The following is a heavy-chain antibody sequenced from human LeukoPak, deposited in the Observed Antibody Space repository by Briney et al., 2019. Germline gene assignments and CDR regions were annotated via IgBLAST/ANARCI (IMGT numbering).Heavy chain of an antibody. CDR1: GYTFTGYY. V-gene: IGHV1-69*13. J-gene: IGHJ4*02. Sequence: APVKVSCKASGYTFTGYYMHWVRQAPGQGLEWMGGIIPIFGTANYAQKFQGRVTITADESTSTAYMELSSPRSEDTAVYYCARDSYYYGSGSSNWGQGTLVTVSS. CDR3: ARDSYYYGSGSSN. CDR2: IIPIFGTA. D-gene: IGHD3-10*01.